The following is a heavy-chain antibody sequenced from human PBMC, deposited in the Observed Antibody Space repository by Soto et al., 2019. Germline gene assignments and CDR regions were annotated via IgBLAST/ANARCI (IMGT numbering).Heavy chain of an antibody. D-gene: IGHD6-19*01. Sequence: EVQLVESGGDLVQPGGSLRLSCAASGFTFSSYWMHWVRQAPGKGLVWVSRIDSDGSTTTYADSVKGRFTISRDNAKNTLYLQMSSLRAEDTAVYSCVRGHRSGWYDYWGQGTLVTVSP. CDR2: IDSDGSTT. CDR1: GFTFSSYW. CDR3: VRGHRSGWYDY. V-gene: IGHV3-74*01. J-gene: IGHJ4*02.